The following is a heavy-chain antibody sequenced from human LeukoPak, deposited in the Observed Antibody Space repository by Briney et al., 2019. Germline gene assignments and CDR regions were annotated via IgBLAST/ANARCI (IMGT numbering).Heavy chain of an antibody. CDR3: ARRKDFWSGLVNY. J-gene: IGHJ4*02. D-gene: IGHD3-3*01. CDR2: IYSTGTT. Sequence: SGTLSLTCTVSGASVSSGHYYWGWIRQPPGKGLEWNGSIYSTGTTYYNPSLKSRVIISIDTSKNQFSLNLSSVTAADTSVYDCARRKDFWSGLVNYWGQGALVTVSS. CDR1: GASVSSGHYY. V-gene: IGHV4-39*01.